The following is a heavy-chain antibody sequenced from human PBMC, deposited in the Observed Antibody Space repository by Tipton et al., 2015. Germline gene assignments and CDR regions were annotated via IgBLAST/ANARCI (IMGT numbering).Heavy chain of an antibody. CDR3: ARDLEHGMDV. CDR2: ISYSGST. CDR1: GGSLSSGSYY. J-gene: IGHJ6*02. V-gene: IGHV4-61*01. D-gene: IGHD5-24*01. Sequence: TLSLTCTVSGGSLSSGSYYWSWIRQPPGKGLEWIGYISYSGSTHYNPSFKSRVAISVDTSKNQFSLTLNSVTAADTAVYYCARDLEHGMDVWGQGTTVTVSS.